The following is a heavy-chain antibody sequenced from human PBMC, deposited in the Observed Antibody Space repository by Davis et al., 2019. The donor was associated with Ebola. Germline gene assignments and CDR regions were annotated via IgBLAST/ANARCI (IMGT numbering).Heavy chain of an antibody. CDR2: INPSGGST. CDR3: ARDCGGSAFDI. J-gene: IGHJ3*02. D-gene: IGHD2-21*01. CDR1: GHTSSSYY. Sequence: ASVKVSCKAAGHTSSSYYMHWLRRTPGQGLEWMGIINPSGGSTSYAQKFQGRVTMTRDTSTSTVYMELSSLRSEDTAVYYCARDCGGSAFDIWGQGTMVTVSS. V-gene: IGHV1-46*01.